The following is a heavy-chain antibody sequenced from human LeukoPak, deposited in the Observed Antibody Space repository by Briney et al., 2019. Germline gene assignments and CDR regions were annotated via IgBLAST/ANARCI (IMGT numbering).Heavy chain of an antibody. V-gene: IGHV1-69*02. CDR1: GGTFSSYT. J-gene: IGHJ3*02. CDR2: IIPILGIA. Sequence: ASVKVSCKASGGTFSSYTISWVRQAPGQGLEWMGRIIPILGIANYAQKFQGRVTITADKSTSTAYMGLRSLRSEDTAVYYCARADIVVVPAAIISAEPAAFDIWGQGTMVTVSS. D-gene: IGHD2-2*01. CDR3: ARADIVVVPAAIISAEPAAFDI.